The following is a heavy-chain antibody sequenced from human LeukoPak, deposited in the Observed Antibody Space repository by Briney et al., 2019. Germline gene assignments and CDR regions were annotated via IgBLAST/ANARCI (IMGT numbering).Heavy chain of an antibody. V-gene: IGHV3-30-3*01. Sequence: PGGSLRLSCAASGFTFSSYAMHWVRQAPGKGLEWVAVISYDGSNKYYADSVKGRFTISRDNSKNTLYLQMNSLRAEDTAVYYCARPAHPTDPQFSVYDYWGQGTLVTVSS. J-gene: IGHJ4*02. CDR2: ISYDGSNK. CDR1: GFTFSSYA. CDR3: ARPAHPTDPQFSVYDY. D-gene: IGHD5/OR15-5a*01.